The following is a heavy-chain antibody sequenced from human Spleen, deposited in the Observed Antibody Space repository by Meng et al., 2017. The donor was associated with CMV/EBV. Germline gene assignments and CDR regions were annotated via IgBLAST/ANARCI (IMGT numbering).Heavy chain of an antibody. CDR2: ISWNSGSI. CDR3: AKDPYSSNWYYFDY. Sequence: SLKISCAASGFTFDDYAMHWVRQAPGKGLEWVSGISWNSGSIGYAHSVKGRFTISRDNSKNTLYLQMNSLRPEDTAVYYCAKDPYSSNWYYFDYWGQGTLVTVSS. V-gene: IGHV3-9*01. CDR1: GFTFDDYA. J-gene: IGHJ4*02. D-gene: IGHD6-13*01.